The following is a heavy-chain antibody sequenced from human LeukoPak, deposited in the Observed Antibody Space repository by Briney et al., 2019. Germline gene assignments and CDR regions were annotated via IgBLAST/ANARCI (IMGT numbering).Heavy chain of an antibody. CDR1: RSSLNTSGVR. J-gene: IGHJ4*02. CDR2: ISWNADK. V-gene: IGHV2-5*01. D-gene: IGHD3-16*01. CDR3: AHKAITSFVDY. Sequence: SVPTPLNPTETLTLTCTFSRSSLNTSGVRVGWIRQPPGKALVGLAFISWNADKSYSPSLKSRLTITKDTSKNRVFLIVTNMDPVDTATYYCAHKAITSFVDYWGQGTLVTVSS.